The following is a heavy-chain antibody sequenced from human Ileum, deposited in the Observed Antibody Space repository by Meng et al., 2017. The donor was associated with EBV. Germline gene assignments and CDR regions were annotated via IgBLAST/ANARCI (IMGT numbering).Heavy chain of an antibody. V-gene: IGHV4-28*01. J-gene: IGHJ4*02. CDR1: GYSISSTNL. CDR3: ARNVPGTSAYSD. CDR2: IYYSGST. Sequence: QVQRHEAGPGPVQPSDPLSLTCAVSGYSISSTNLWGWIRQPPGKGLEWIGYIYYSGSTSYNPSLKSRVTMSVDTSKNQFSLNLNSVTAVDTAVYYCARNVPGTSAYSDWGQGTLVTVSS. D-gene: IGHD2-21*01.